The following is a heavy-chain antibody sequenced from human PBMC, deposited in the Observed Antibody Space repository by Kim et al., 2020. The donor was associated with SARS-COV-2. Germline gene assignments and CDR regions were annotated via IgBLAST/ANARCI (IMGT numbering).Heavy chain of an antibody. CDR3: ASGGDSSGYDY. J-gene: IGHJ4*02. Sequence: KDEVDAVKGRCTISRDNPKNTLYLQMNSLRAEDTAVYDCASGGDSSGYDYWGQGTLVTVSS. CDR2: K. V-gene: IGHV3-30*07. D-gene: IGHD3-22*01.